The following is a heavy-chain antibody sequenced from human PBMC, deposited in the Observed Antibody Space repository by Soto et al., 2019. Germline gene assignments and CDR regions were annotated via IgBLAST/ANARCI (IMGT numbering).Heavy chain of an antibody. Sequence: EVRLVESGGGLIQPGKSLRLSCVASGFSVSANYMTWVRQAPGKGLEWVSVIHGGGNTYYADSVEGRFTISRDDSXXXXXXXXXSLRADDTAVYYCAKVRYEYLWGSYRSTGNFDSWGQGALVTVSS. CDR1: GFSVSANY. CDR2: IHGGGNT. CDR3: AKVRYEYLWGSYRSTGNFDS. V-gene: IGHV3-53*01. J-gene: IGHJ4*02. D-gene: IGHD3-16*02.